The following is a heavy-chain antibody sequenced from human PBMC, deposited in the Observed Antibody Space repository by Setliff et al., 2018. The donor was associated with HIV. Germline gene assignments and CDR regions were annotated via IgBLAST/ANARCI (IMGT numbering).Heavy chain of an antibody. V-gene: IGHV4-39*01. D-gene: IGHD5-12*01. J-gene: IGHJ4*02. CDR1: GGLISSGSYY. CDR2: IYHSATT. CDR3: ARQNSGYAPGPFDY. Sequence: SETLSLTCNVPGGLISSGSYYWSWVRQPPGKGLEWIGSIYHSATTYYNPSLWGRVTISIDTSKNQFSLKLSSVTAADTAVYYCARQNSGYAPGPFDYWGQGILVTVSS.